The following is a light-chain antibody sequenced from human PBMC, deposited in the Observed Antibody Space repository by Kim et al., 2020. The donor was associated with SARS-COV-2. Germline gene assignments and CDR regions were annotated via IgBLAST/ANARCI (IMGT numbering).Light chain of an antibody. Sequence: VSHRRTSRITGSEGKLPEKPAYWYQQKSGQAPLLVIYKDNERPSGIPGRFSGSSSGTTVTLTISGVQAEDDADYYCQSADGSGTYVFGTGTKVTVL. CDR3: QSADGSGTYV. J-gene: IGLJ1*01. CDR2: KDN. CDR1: KLPEKP. V-gene: IGLV3-25*03.